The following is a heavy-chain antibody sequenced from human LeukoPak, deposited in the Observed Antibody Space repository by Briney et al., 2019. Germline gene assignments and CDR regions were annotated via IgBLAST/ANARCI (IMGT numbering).Heavy chain of an antibody. D-gene: IGHD1-1*01. CDR3: ARALYNWNDVSYYYGMDV. CDR1: GGTFSSYA. V-gene: IGHV1-69*13. J-gene: IGHJ6*02. Sequence: SVKVSCKASGGTFSSYAISWVRQAPGQGLEWMGGIIPIFGTANYAQKFQGRVTITADESTSTAYMELSSLRSEDTAVYYCARALYNWNDVSYYYGMDVWGQGTTVTVSS. CDR2: IIPIFGTA.